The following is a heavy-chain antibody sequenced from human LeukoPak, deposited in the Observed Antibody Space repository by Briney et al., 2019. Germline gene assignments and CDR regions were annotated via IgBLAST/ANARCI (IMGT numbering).Heavy chain of an antibody. CDR2: IYSGGST. CDR3: ARYHTALNY. CDR1: GFSVSSDY. D-gene: IGHD5-18*01. V-gene: IGHV3-53*01. J-gene: IGHJ4*02. Sequence: GGSLRLSCAASGFSVSSDYMTWVRQAPGKGLEWVSVIYSGGSTYYADSVKGRFTISRDNSKNTLYLQMNNLRVEDTAVYYCARYHTALNYWGQGTLVTASS.